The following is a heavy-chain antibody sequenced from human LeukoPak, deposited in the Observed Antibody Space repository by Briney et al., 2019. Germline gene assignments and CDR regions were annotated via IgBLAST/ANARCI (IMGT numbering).Heavy chain of an antibody. D-gene: IGHD6-13*01. J-gene: IGHJ5*02. Sequence: SETLSLTCTVSGGSISSYYWSWIWQPPGKGLEWIGYIYYSGSTNYNPSLKSRVTISVDTSKNQFSLKLTSVTAADTAVYYCARDRAAVSWFDPWGQGTLVTVSS. CDR1: GGSISSYY. CDR2: IYYSGST. V-gene: IGHV4-59*01. CDR3: ARDRAAVSWFDP.